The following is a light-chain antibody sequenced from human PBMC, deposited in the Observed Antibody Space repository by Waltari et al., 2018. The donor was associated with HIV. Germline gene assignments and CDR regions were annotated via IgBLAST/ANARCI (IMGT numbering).Light chain of an antibody. Sequence: QSVLTQPPSKSGTPGPSVTISCSGSSSNIGSHTVSWFQQFPGKAPKVLIYGQNQRPAGGPDRFSGSKSGTSASLAIGGLQSEDEADYYCASWDDSLNGPVFGGGTTLTVL. CDR2: GQN. V-gene: IGLV1-44*01. CDR1: SSNIGSHT. CDR3: ASWDDSLNGPV. J-gene: IGLJ2*01.